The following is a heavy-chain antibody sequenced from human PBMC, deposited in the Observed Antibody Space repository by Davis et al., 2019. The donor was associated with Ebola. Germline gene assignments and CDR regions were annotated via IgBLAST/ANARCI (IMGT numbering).Heavy chain of an antibody. J-gene: IGHJ4*02. D-gene: IGHD3-10*01. CDR1: GFTFTDYY. Sequence: GGSLRLSCAASGFTFTDYYMGWIRQAPGKGLEWVSYISGDSLYTNYADSVRGRLTISRDDAKNSLYLQMNSLRAEDTAIYYCAGMHGFGEGWPGYWGQGTLVTVSS. CDR2: ISGDSLYT. V-gene: IGHV3-11*06. CDR3: AGMHGFGEGWPGY.